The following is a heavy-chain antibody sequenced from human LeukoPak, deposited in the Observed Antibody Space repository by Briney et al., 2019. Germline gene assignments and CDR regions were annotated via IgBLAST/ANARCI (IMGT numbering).Heavy chain of an antibody. CDR2: IYYSGST. Sequence: SETLSLTCTVSGGSISSYYWSWIRQPPGKGLEWIGYIYYSGSTNYNPSLKSRVTISVGTSKNQLSLKLSSVTAADTAVYYCAREVWDGSGSYKGFDYWGQGTLVTVSS. CDR1: GGSISSYY. V-gene: IGHV4-59*01. D-gene: IGHD3-10*01. CDR3: AREVWDGSGSYKGFDY. J-gene: IGHJ4*02.